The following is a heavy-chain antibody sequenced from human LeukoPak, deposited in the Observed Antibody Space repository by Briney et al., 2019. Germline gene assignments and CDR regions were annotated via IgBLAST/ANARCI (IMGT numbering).Heavy chain of an antibody. Sequence: ASVKVSCKASGYTFTSYYMHWVRQAPGQGLEWMGIINPSGGSTSYAQKFQGRVTMTRDTSTSTVSMELSSLRSEDTAVYYCAREPYSYDLDYWGQGTLVTVSS. CDR2: INPSGGST. V-gene: IGHV1-46*01. CDR3: AREPYSYDLDY. CDR1: GYTFTSYY. D-gene: IGHD5-18*01. J-gene: IGHJ4*02.